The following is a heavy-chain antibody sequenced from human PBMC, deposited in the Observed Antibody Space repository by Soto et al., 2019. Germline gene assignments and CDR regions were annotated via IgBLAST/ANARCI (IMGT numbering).Heavy chain of an antibody. Sequence: SETLSLTCAVYGGSFSGYYWSWIRQPPGKGLEWIGEINHSGSTNYNPSLKSRVTISVDTSKNQFSLKLSSVTAADTAVYYCARGRGSSSFEYFQHWGQGTLVTVSS. V-gene: IGHV4-34*01. CDR3: ARGRGSSSFEYFQH. D-gene: IGHD6-6*01. CDR2: INHSGST. CDR1: GGSFSGYY. J-gene: IGHJ1*01.